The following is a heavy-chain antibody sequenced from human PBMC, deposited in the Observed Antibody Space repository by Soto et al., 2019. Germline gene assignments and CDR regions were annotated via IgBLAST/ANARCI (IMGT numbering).Heavy chain of an antibody. Sequence: GASVKASCKASGYTFTSYGISWVRQAPGQGLEWMGWISAYNGNTNYAQKLQGRVTMTTDTSTSTAYMELRSLRSDDTAVYYCARVEVVRGVIFRSYYFDYWGQGTLVTVSS. J-gene: IGHJ4*02. CDR3: ARVEVVRGVIFRSYYFDY. D-gene: IGHD3-10*01. CDR2: ISAYNGNT. CDR1: GYTFTSYG. V-gene: IGHV1-18*01.